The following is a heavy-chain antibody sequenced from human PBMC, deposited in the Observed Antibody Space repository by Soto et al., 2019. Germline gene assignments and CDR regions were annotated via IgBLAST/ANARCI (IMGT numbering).Heavy chain of an antibody. CDR2: ISPDGVNK. CDR3: ARRLTTTVSALGY. CDR1: GFTFTSYA. D-gene: IGHD4-4*01. V-gene: IGHV3-30*09. Sequence: PGGSLRLSCKASGFTFTSYAIHWVRQAPGKGLEWVSVISPDGVNKHSAESVRGRFVISRDNSKNTVHLEMNRLRLDDTAVYFCARRLTTTVSALGYWGQGSLVTVSS. J-gene: IGHJ4*02.